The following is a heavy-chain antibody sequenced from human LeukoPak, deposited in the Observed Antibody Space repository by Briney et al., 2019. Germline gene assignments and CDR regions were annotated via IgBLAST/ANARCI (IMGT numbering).Heavy chain of an antibody. J-gene: IGHJ4*02. CDR2: ISYDGSNK. CDR1: GFTFSSYG. V-gene: IGHV3-30*03. Sequence: GGSLRLSCAASGFTFSSYGMHWVRQAPGKGLEWVAVISYDGSNKYYADSVKGRFTISRDNSKNTLYLQMNSLRAEDTAVYYRARSSEQWLKYWGQGTLVTVFS. D-gene: IGHD6-19*01. CDR3: ARSSEQWLKY.